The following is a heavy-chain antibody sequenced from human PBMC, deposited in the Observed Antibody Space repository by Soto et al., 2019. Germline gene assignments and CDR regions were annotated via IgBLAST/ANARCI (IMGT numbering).Heavy chain of an antibody. CDR3: AKRLADSSSWYYFDY. CDR2: ISGSGNST. J-gene: IGHJ4*02. CDR1: RFTFSSYA. V-gene: IGHV3-23*01. D-gene: IGHD6-13*01. Sequence: EVQLLESGGGLIQPGGSLTLSCAASRFTFSSYAMTWVRQAPGKGLEWFSVISGSGNSTYYADSVRGRFTISRDNSKNTLYLQMNSLRAEDTATYYCAKRLADSSSWYYFDYWGQGTLVTVSS.